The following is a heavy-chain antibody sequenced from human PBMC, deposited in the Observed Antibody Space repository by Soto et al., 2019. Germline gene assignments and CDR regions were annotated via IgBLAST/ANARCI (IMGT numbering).Heavy chain of an antibody. D-gene: IGHD3-16*01. CDR2: ISSNGGST. Sequence: GGSLRLSCSASGFTFSSYAMHWVRQAPGKGLEYVSAISSNGGSTYYADSVKGRFTISRDNSKNTLYLQMSSLRAEDTAVYYCVKERQFEGPTGDRFDAFDIWGQGTMVTVSS. J-gene: IGHJ3*02. V-gene: IGHV3-64D*09. CDR1: GFTFSSYA. CDR3: VKERQFEGPTGDRFDAFDI.